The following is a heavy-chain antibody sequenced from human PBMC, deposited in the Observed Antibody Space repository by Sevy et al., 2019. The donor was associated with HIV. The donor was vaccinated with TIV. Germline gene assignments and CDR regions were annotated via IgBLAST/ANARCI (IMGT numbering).Heavy chain of an antibody. Sequence: GGSLRLSCAASGFTFSSYSMNWVRQAPGKGLEWVSSISSSSSYIYYADSVKDRFTISRDNAKNSLYLQMNSLRAEDTAVYYCAREAYCGGDCNDAFDIWGQGTMVTVSS. D-gene: IGHD2-21*02. CDR2: ISSSSSYI. J-gene: IGHJ3*02. CDR3: AREAYCGGDCNDAFDI. V-gene: IGHV3-21*01. CDR1: GFTFSSYS.